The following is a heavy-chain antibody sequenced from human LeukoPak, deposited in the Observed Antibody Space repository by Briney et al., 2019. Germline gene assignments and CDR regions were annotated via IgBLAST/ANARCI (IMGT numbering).Heavy chain of an antibody. CDR2: VSYLGNDK. J-gene: IGHJ4*02. D-gene: IGHD6-25*01. CDR3: ARPLERRLIHYFDF. Sequence: PGGSLRLSCAASGFTFNKYAMHWVRQAPGKGREWVAVVSYLGNDKFYADSVKGRFTISKDNSNNTVYLEINSLRSEDTAVYYCARPLERRLIHYFDFWGPGTLVTVSS. CDR1: GFTFNKYA. V-gene: IGHV3-30-3*01.